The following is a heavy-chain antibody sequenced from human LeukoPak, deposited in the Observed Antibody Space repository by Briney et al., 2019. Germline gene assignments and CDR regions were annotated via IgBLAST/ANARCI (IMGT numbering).Heavy chain of an antibody. D-gene: IGHD6-13*01. J-gene: IGHJ4*01. CDR2: INPNSGGT. CDR1: GYTFTGYY. Sequence: ASVKVSCKASGYTFTGYYMHWVRQAPGQGLEWMGWINPNSGGTNYAQKFQGRVTMTRDTSISTAYMELSRLRSDDTAVYYCARVRYSSSWSHTPYYFDYWGNGTLVTVSS. CDR3: ARVRYSSSWSHTPYYFDY. V-gene: IGHV1-2*02.